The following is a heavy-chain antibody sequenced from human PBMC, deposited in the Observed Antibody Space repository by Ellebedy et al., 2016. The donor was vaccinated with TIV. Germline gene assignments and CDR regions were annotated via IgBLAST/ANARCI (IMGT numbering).Heavy chain of an antibody. Sequence: AASVKVSCKASGYTFTGYYMHWVRQAPGQGLEWMGWINPNSGGTNYAQKFQGWVTMTRDTSISTAYMELSRLRSDDTAVYYCASRGYSSGWEASDAFDIWGQGTMVTVSS. V-gene: IGHV1-2*04. J-gene: IGHJ3*02. CDR1: GYTFTGYY. CDR2: INPNSGGT. CDR3: ASRGYSSGWEASDAFDI. D-gene: IGHD6-19*01.